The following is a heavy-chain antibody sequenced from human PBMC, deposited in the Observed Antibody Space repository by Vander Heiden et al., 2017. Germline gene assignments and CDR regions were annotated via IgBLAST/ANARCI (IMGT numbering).Heavy chain of an antibody. D-gene: IGHD3-22*01. CDR2: IYYSGST. CDR3: ARDDSSGPAAFDI. CDR1: GGSISSYY. J-gene: IGHJ3*02. Sequence: QVQLQESDPGLVKPSETLSLTCTVSGGSISSYYWSWIRQPPGKGLEWIGYIYYSGSTNYNPSLKSRVTISVDTSKNQFSLKLSSVTAADTAVYYCARDDSSGPAAFDIWVQGTMVTVSS. V-gene: IGHV4-59*01.